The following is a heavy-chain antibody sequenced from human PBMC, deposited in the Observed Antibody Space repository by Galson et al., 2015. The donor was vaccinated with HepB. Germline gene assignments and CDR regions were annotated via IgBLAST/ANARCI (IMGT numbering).Heavy chain of an antibody. CDR3: AKGMVWFDRTESGSDAFDI. CDR2: ISGSGGTS. V-gene: IGHV3-23*01. J-gene: IGHJ3*02. CDR1: GFTFSSYA. Sequence: SLRLSCAASGFTFSSYAMSWVRQAPGKGLEWVSLISGSGGTSYYADSVKGRFTISRDNSKNMLYLQMNGLRAEDTAVYYCAKGMVWFDRTESGSDAFDIWGQGTMVTVSS. D-gene: IGHD3-10*01.